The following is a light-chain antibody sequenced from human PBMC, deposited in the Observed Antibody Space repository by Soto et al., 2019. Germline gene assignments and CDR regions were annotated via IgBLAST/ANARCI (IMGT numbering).Light chain of an antibody. Sequence: NFMLTQPHSVSESPGKTVTISCTRSSGSTASNYVQWYQQRPGSAPTTVIYEDNQRPSGVPDRFSGSIDSSSNSASLTISGLKTEDEADYYCQSYDSSSVVFGGGTQLTVL. CDR1: SGSTASNY. CDR3: QSYDSSSVV. CDR2: EDN. V-gene: IGLV6-57*04. J-gene: IGLJ2*01.